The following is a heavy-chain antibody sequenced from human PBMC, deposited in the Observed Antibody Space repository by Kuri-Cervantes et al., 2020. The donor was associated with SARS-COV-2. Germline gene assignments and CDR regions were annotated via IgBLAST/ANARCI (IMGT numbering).Heavy chain of an antibody. D-gene: IGHD3-22*01. J-gene: IGHJ5*02. CDR2: ISAYNGNT. CDR3: ARAKAARVVISSWFDP. CDR1: GYTFTSYG. Sequence: ASVKVSCKASGYTFTSYGISWVRQAPGQGLEWMGWISAYNGNTNYAQKLQGRVTMATDTSTSTAYMELRSLRSDDTAVYYCARAKAARVVISSWFDPWGQGTLVTVSS. V-gene: IGHV1-18*01.